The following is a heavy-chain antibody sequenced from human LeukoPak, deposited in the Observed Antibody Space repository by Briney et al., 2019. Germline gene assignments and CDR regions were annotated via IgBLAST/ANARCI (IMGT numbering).Heavy chain of an antibody. CDR2: INPNSGGT. J-gene: IGHJ5*02. Sequence: ASVKVSCKASGYTFTGYYMHWVRQAPGQGLEWMGWINPNSGGTNYAQKFQGRVTMTRDTSISTAYMELSRLRSDDTAVYYCARAYCSSTGCYNARWFDPWGQGTLVTVSS. V-gene: IGHV1-2*02. CDR1: GYTFTGYY. D-gene: IGHD2-2*02. CDR3: ARAYCSSTGCYNARWFDP.